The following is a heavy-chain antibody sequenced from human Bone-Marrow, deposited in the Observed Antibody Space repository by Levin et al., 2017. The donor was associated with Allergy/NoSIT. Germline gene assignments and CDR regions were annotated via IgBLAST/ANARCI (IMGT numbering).Heavy chain of an antibody. Sequence: GGSLRLSCAASGFTSNSYTMSWVRQAPGKGLEWVSSISGSGRDTYYSDSVKGRFTISRDNSKNTLYLQMSSLTADDTAVYYCAEDPAYVVVVAALTFDSWGPGTLVTVSS. V-gene: IGHV3-23*01. J-gene: IGHJ4*02. CDR2: ISGSGRDT. D-gene: IGHD2-15*01. CDR3: AEDPAYVVVVAALTFDS. CDR1: GFTSNSYT.